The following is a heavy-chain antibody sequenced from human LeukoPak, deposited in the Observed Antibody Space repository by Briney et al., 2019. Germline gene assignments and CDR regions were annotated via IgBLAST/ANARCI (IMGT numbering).Heavy chain of an antibody. D-gene: IGHD5-18*01. CDR2: IYYSGST. CDR3: ASSQWIQLWFSY. Sequence: SKTLSLTCTVSGGSISNYYWSWIRQPPGKGLEWIGYIYYSGSTNYNPSLKSRVTISVDTSKNQFSLKLSSVTAADTAVYYCASSQWIQLWFSYWGQGTLVTVSS. J-gene: IGHJ4*02. V-gene: IGHV4-59*01. CDR1: GGSISNYY.